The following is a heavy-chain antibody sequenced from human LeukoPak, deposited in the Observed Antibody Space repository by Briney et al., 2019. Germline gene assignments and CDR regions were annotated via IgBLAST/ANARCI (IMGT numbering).Heavy chain of an antibody. CDR2: INPSGGST. CDR3: ARHGGITIFGVAQPGGAFDI. V-gene: IGHV1-46*01. D-gene: IGHD3-3*01. Sequence: ASVKVSCKASGYTFTSYYMHWVRQAPGQGLEWMGIINPSGGSTSYAQKFQGRVTMTRDTSTSIAYMELSSLRSDDTAVYYCARHGGITIFGVAQPGGAFDIWGQGTVVTVSS. CDR1: GYTFTSYY. J-gene: IGHJ3*02.